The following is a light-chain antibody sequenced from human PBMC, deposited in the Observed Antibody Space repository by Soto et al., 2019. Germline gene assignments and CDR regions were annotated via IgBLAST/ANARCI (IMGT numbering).Light chain of an antibody. CDR1: FSNIGSNA. CDR3: ATGDESLNGWL. V-gene: IGLV1-44*01. CDR2: RHN. J-gene: IGLJ3*02. Sequence: QSVLTQPPSASGTPGQRVTISCSGSFSNIGSNAVNWYQQLPGTAPKLLIYRHNQRPSGVPDRFSASKSGTSASLAISGLQSGEEGAYSWATGDESLNGWLFGGGTKVTVL.